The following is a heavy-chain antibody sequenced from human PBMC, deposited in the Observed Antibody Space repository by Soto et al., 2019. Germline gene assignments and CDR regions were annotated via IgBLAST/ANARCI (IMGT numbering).Heavy chain of an antibody. J-gene: IGHJ4*02. D-gene: IGHD6-13*01. CDR2: IGRDGSEK. CDR3: AAWPLSSWFDY. V-gene: IGHV3-7*05. CDR1: GFTFTSYW. Sequence: EVQLVESGGGLVQPGESLRLSCVGSGFTFTSYWMGWVRQAPGKGLQWVANIGRDGSEKSYVDSLKGRFTISRDNARRSVYLQMNSLGVEDTAVYYCAAWPLSSWFDYWGRGILVTVSS.